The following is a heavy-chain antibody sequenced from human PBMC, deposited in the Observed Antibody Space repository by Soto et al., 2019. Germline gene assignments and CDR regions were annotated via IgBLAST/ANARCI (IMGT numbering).Heavy chain of an antibody. CDR2: ISYDGSNK. J-gene: IGHJ6*02. CDR3: ARGTYQLLGEYYYGMDV. Sequence: PGGSLRLSCAASGFTFSSYAMHWVRQAPGKGLEWVAVISYDGSNKYYADSVKGRFTISRDNSKNTLYLQMNSLRAEDTAVYYCARGTYQLLGEYYYGMDVWGQGTTVTVSS. V-gene: IGHV3-30-3*01. CDR1: GFTFSSYA. D-gene: IGHD2-2*01.